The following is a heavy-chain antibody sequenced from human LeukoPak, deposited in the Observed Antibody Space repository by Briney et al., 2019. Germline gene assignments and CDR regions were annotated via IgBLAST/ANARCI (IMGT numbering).Heavy chain of an antibody. CDR1: GGSISSYY. CDR3: ARDGGSSGYYYFDY. V-gene: IGHV4-59*12. CDR2: IYYSGST. Sequence: SETLSLTCTVSGGSISSYYWSWIRQPPGKGLEWIGYIYYSGSTNYNPSLKSRVTISVDTSKNQFSLKLSSVTAADTAVYYCARDGGSSGYYYFDYWGQGTLVTVSS. D-gene: IGHD3-22*01. J-gene: IGHJ4*02.